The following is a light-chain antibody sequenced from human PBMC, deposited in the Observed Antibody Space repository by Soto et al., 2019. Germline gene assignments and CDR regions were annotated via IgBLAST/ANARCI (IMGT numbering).Light chain of an antibody. CDR1: SRLLYSTGYNY. Sequence: EIVMSQSPLSLSVAPGGSGSVSCRSSSRLLYSTGYNYLDWYLQRPGQSPHILIPLGSNRASGVPDRSSGSGSGTDFTLNISRVEAEHVGVYFCMQARQTPNTFGQGTRLEI. J-gene: IGKJ5*01. CDR2: LGS. V-gene: IGKV2-28*01. CDR3: MQARQTPNT.